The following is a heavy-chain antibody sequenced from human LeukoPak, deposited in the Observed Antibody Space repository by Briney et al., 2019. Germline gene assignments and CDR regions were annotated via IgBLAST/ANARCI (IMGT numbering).Heavy chain of an antibody. V-gene: IGHV3-64*02. D-gene: IGHD6-19*01. J-gene: IGHJ5*02. CDR3: ANTAVAGPCNWFDP. CDR1: GFTFSTYA. Sequence: QPGGSLRLSCAASGFTFSTYAMHWVRQAPGKGLEYVSAISSNGGNTYYEDSVKGRFTISRDNSKNTLYLQMGSLRAEDMAVYYCANTAVAGPCNWFDPWGQGTLVTVSS. CDR2: ISSNGGNT.